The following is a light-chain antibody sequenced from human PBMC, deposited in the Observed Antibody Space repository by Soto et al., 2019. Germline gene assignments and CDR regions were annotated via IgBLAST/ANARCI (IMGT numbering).Light chain of an antibody. CDR3: GADHGSGTNFVKV. J-gene: IGLJ2*01. CDR2: VGPGGIVG. V-gene: IGLV9-49*03. CDR1: SGYSDYK. Sequence: HPVLTQPPSASASLGASVTLTCTLSSGYSDYKVDWYQQRPGKGPRLVMRVGPGGIVGSKGDGIPDRFSVLGSGLNRYLTIKNIQEEDESDYHCGADHGSGTNFVKVFGGGTKLTVL.